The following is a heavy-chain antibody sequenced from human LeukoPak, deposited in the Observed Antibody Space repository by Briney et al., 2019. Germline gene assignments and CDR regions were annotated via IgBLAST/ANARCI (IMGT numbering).Heavy chain of an antibody. V-gene: IGHV3-23*01. CDR2: ISGSGGST. CDR1: GFTFSSHA. D-gene: IGHD3-10*01. J-gene: IGHJ4*02. Sequence: GGSLRLSCAASGFTFSSHALSWLRQAPGKGLEWVSTISGSGGSTSYADSVKGRFTISRDNSKNTLYVQMSSLRADDTAVYYCAKGYYYGSGSYSTFDYWGQGTLVTVSS. CDR3: AKGYYYGSGSYSTFDY.